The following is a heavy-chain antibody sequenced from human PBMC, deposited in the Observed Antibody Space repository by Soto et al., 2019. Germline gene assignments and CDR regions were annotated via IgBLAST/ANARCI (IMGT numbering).Heavy chain of an antibody. J-gene: IGHJ3*02. D-gene: IGHD6-19*01. CDR2: IIPIFGTA. CDR1: GGTFSSYA. CDR3: ARGGSGWYRDAFDI. Sequence: SVKVSCNASGGTFSSYAISWVRQAPGQGLEWMGGIIPIFGTANYAQKFQGRVTITADKSTSTAYMELSSLRSEDTAVYYCARGGSGWYRDAFDIWGQGTMVTVSS. V-gene: IGHV1-69*06.